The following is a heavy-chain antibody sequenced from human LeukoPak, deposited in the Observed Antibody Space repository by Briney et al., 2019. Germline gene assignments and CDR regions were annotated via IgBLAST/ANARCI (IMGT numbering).Heavy chain of an antibody. CDR1: GGSISSSSYY. V-gene: IGHV4-39*01. Sequence: SETLSLTCTVSGGSISSSSYYWGWIRQPPGKGLEWIGSIYYSGSTYYNPSLKSRVTISVDTSKNQFSLKLSSVTAADTAVYYCARRRWSSSYGRDAFDIWGQGTMVTVSS. CDR3: ARRRWSSSYGRDAFDI. J-gene: IGHJ3*02. CDR2: IYYSGST. D-gene: IGHD1-26*01.